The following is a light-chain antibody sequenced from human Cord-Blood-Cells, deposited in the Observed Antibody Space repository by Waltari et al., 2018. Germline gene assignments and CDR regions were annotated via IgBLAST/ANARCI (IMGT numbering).Light chain of an antibody. Sequence: DIQMTQSPSSLSASVGDRVTITCRASQSISSYLNWYQQKPGKAPKLLIYAASSLQSGVPSRFSGSGSGTDFTLTISSLQPEDFATDYCQQGYSTPRTFGQGTKVEIK. V-gene: IGKV1-39*01. CDR1: QSISSY. CDR3: QQGYSTPRT. J-gene: IGKJ1*01. CDR2: AAS.